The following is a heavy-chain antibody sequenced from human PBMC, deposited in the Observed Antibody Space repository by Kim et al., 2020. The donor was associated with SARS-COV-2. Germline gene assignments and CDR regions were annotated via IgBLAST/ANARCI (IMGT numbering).Heavy chain of an antibody. J-gene: IGHJ6*02. Sequence: GGSLRLSCAASGFTFSSYAMHWVRQAPGKGLEWVAVISYDGSNKYYADSVKGRFTISRDNSKNTLYLQMNSLRAEDTAVYYCARAVSSSWYWREGYYYGMDVWGQGTTVTVSS. CDR3: ARAVSSSWYWREGYYYGMDV. D-gene: IGHD6-13*01. V-gene: IGHV3-30*04. CDR2: ISYDGSNK. CDR1: GFTFSSYA.